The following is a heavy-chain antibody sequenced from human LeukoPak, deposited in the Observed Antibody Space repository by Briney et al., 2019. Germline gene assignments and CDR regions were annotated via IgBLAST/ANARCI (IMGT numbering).Heavy chain of an antibody. CDR1: GGTFSSYA. CDR2: IIPIFGTA. CDR3: AKGGVGAHFDY. J-gene: IGHJ4*02. V-gene: IGHV1-69*13. Sequence: SVKVSCKASGGTFSSYAISWVRQAPGQGLEWMGGIIPIFGTANYAQKFQGRVTITADESTSTAYMELSSLRAEDTAVYYCAKGGVGAHFDYWGQGTLVTVSS. D-gene: IGHD1-26*01.